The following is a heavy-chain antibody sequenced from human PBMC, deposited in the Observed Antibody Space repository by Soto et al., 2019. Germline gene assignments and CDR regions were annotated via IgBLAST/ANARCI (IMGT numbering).Heavy chain of an antibody. V-gene: IGHV3-23*01. CDR1: GFTFSSYA. CDR3: AKDGGGHCSGGSCYPGVFDY. CDR2: ISGSGGNT. J-gene: IGHJ4*02. Sequence: EVQLLESGGGLVQPGGSLRLSCAASGFTFSSYAMSWVRQAPGKGLEWVSAISGSGGNTYYADSVKGRFTISRDNSKNTLYLQMNSLRAEDTAVYYCAKDGGGHCSGGSCYPGVFDYWGQGTLVTVSS. D-gene: IGHD2-15*01.